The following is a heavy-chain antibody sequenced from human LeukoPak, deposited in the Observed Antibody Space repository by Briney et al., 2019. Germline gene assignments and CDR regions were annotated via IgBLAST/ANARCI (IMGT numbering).Heavy chain of an antibody. D-gene: IGHD3-22*01. CDR3: ARARYYDSSGYYYYFDY. J-gene: IGHJ4*02. CDR1: GFTFSSYW. CDR2: IKQDGSEK. Sequence: GGSLRLSCAVSGFTFSSYWMSWVRQAPGRGLEWVANIKQDGSEKYYVDSVKGRFTISRDNAKNSVFLQMNSQRAEDTAVYYCARARYYDSSGYYYYFDYWGQGTLVTVSS. V-gene: IGHV3-7*05.